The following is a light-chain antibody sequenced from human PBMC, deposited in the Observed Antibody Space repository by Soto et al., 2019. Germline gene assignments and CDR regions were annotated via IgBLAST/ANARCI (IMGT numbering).Light chain of an antibody. CDR1: QSVSSN. V-gene: IGKV3-15*01. CDR2: DAS. Sequence: EIVMTQSPATLSVSPGERATLSCRASQSVSSNLAWYQQKVGQAPRVLIYDASTRATGIPGRFSGSGSGTEFTLTISSLQSEDFAVYYCQQYNNWPETFGQGTTVEIK. J-gene: IGKJ1*01. CDR3: QQYNNWPET.